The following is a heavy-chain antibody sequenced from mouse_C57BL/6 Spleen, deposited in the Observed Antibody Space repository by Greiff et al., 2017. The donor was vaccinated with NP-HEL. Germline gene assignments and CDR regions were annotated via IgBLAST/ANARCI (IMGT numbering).Heavy chain of an antibody. D-gene: IGHD1-1*01. CDR3: AKNAGNYGSSSYYYAMDY. Sequence: QVQLKESGPGLVQPSQSLSITCTVSGFSLTSYGVHWVRQSPGKGLEWLGVIWRGGSTDYNAAFMSRLSITKDNSKSQVFFKMNSLQADDTAIYYCAKNAGNYGSSSYYYAMDYWGQGTSVTVSS. CDR1: GFSLTSYG. CDR2: IWRGGST. V-gene: IGHV2-5*01. J-gene: IGHJ4*01.